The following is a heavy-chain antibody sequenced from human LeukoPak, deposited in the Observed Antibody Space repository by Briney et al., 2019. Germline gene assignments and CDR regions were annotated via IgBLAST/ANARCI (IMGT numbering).Heavy chain of an antibody. CDR2: IWYDGSNK. V-gene: IGHV3-33*01. Sequence: GRSLRLSCAASGFTFSSYGMHWVRQAPGKGLEWVAVIWYDGSNKYYADSVKGRFTISRDNSKNTLYLQMNSLRAEDTAVYYCARDSCSSTSCYGYYYYGMDVWGQGTTVTVSS. CDR1: GFTFSSYG. CDR3: ARDSCSSTSCYGYYYYGMDV. J-gene: IGHJ6*02. D-gene: IGHD2-2*01.